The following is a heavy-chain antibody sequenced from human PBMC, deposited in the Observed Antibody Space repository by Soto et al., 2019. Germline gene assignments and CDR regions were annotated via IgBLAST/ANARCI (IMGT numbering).Heavy chain of an antibody. V-gene: IGHV3-74*01. CDR2: INSDGSAT. D-gene: IGHD6-13*01. CDR3: AWLDSSSWAFDY. J-gene: IGHJ4*02. CDR1: GFTFSSYW. Sequence: EMQLVESGGGLVQPGGSLRLSCAASGFTFSSYWMNWVRQGPGKGLVWVSRINSDGSATSYADSVKGRFTIPRDNAKNTLYLQMNSLRAEDTAVYYCAWLDSSSWAFDYWGQGTLVTVSS.